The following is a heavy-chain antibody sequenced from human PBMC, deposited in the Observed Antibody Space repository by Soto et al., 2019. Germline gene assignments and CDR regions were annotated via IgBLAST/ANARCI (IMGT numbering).Heavy chain of an antibody. J-gene: IGHJ4*02. D-gene: IGHD3-10*01. CDR3: ARNMVRGVIGSDY. CDR1: GGSISSGGYY. CDR2: IYYSGST. V-gene: IGHV4-31*03. Sequence: SETLSLTCTVSGGSISSGGYYWSWIRQHPGKGLEWIGYIYYSGSTYYNPSLKSRVTISVDTSKNQFSLKLSSVTAADTAVYYCARNMVRGVIGSDYWGQGTLVTVSS.